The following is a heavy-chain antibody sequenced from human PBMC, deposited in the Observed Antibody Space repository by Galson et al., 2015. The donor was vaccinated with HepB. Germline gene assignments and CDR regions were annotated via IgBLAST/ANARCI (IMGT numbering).Heavy chain of an antibody. CDR2: IIPILGIA. CDR1: GCTFSSYA. CDR3: ARKGDCSSTSCYRYYYCYMDV. Sequence: SVKVSCKASGCTFSSYAISWVRQAPGQGLEWMGGIIPILGIANYAQKLQGRVTITADKSTSTAYMELSSLRSEDTAVYYCARKGDCSSTSCYRYYYCYMDVWGKGTPVTVSS. J-gene: IGHJ6*03. V-gene: IGHV1-69*10. D-gene: IGHD2-2*01.